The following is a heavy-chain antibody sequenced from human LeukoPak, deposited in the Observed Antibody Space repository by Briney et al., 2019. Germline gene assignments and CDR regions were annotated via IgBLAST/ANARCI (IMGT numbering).Heavy chain of an antibody. J-gene: IGHJ4*02. CDR1: GFTFSSYA. V-gene: IGHV3-30*04. Sequence: PGGSLRLSCAASGFTFSSYAMHWVRQAPGKGLEWVAVISYDGSNKYYADSVKGRFTISRDNAKNSLYLQMNSLRAEDTAVYYCARPQAAYYYDSSGPYNFDYWGQGTLVTVSS. CDR3: ARPQAAYYYDSSGPYNFDY. D-gene: IGHD3-22*01. CDR2: ISYDGSNK.